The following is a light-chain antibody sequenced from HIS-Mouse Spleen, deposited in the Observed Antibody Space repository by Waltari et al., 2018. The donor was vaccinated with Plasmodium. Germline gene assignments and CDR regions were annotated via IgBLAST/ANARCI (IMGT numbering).Light chain of an antibody. Sequence: QPVLTQPPSSSASPGESARLTCPFPSDIIVVSYNISWYQQNPGSPPRYLLYYYSDSDKGQGSGVPSRFSGSKDASANTGILLISGLQSEDEADYYCMIWPSNASGVFGGGTKLTVL. J-gene: IGLJ3*02. CDR2: YYSDSDK. V-gene: IGLV5-37*01. CDR1: SDIIVVSYN. CDR3: MIWPSNASGV.